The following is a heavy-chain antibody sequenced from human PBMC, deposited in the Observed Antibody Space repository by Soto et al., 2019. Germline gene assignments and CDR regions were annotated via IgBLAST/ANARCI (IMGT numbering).Heavy chain of an antibody. V-gene: IGHV4-39*01. Sequence: SETLSLTCTVSGDSLSSSRHYWGWIRQPPGKGLEWIGSIYSSGSRYYNPSLKSRVTISVDTSKNQLSLQVNSVTAADTAVYYCARPRQGGLITSLFEYWGQGSLVTVSS. J-gene: IGHJ4*02. CDR3: ARPRQGGLITSLFEY. CDR2: IYSSGSR. CDR1: GDSLSSSRHY. D-gene: IGHD3-16*01.